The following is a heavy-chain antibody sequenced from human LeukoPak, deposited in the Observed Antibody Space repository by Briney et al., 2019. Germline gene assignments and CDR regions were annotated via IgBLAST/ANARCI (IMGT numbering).Heavy chain of an antibody. Sequence: SETLSLTCTVSGGSISSSFYYWGWIRQPPGKGLEWIGSIYHSGSTYYNPSLKSRVTISVDTSRNQFSLNLSSVTAADTAVYYCARRTMTTVDYWGQGTLVTVSS. V-gene: IGHV4-39*01. CDR2: IYHSGST. D-gene: IGHD4-17*01. CDR1: GGSISSSFYY. CDR3: ARRTMTTVDY. J-gene: IGHJ4*02.